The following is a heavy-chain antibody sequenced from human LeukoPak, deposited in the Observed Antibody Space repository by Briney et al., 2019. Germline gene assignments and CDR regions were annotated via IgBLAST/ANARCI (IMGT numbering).Heavy chain of an antibody. CDR3: ARGGGDYPVAY. CDR2: INHSGST. D-gene: IGHD4-17*01. J-gene: IGHJ4*02. V-gene: IGHV4-34*01. Sequence: PSETLSLTCAVYGGSFSGYYWSWIRQPPGKGLEWIGEINHSGSTNYNPSNKSRVTISVDTSKNQFSLKLSSVTAADTAVYYCARGGGDYPVAYWGQGTLVTVSS. CDR1: GGSFSGYY.